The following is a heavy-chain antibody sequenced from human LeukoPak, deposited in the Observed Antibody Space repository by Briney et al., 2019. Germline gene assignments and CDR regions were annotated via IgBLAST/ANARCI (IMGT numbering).Heavy chain of an antibody. CDR3: AREAYYNFWSGQNEN. CDR2: INTKSGDT. J-gene: IGHJ4*02. Sequence: GASVKVSCKASGYNFPGYYRHWVRQAPGQGLQWMGWINTKSGDTNYAQKFQGRVTITRDTSLNTIYLEISRLKSDDTSVYFCAREAYYNFWSGQNENWGQGTLVTVFS. V-gene: IGHV1-2*02. CDR1: GYNFPGYY. D-gene: IGHD3-3*01.